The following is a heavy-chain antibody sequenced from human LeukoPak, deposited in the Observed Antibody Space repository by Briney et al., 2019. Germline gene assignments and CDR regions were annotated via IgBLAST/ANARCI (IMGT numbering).Heavy chain of an antibody. Sequence: GGTLRLSCAASGFTFTSYGLSWVRQAPGKGLEWVSGISGSGGSTYYADSVKGRFTISRDNSKNTLYLQMNSLRAEDTAVYYCARCGYRSAYGWGGGYYYYFMDVWGNGTTVTVSS. CDR3: ARCGYRSAYGWGGGYYYYFMDV. CDR1: GFTFTSYG. CDR2: ISGSGGST. V-gene: IGHV3-23*01. J-gene: IGHJ6*03. D-gene: IGHD5-18*01.